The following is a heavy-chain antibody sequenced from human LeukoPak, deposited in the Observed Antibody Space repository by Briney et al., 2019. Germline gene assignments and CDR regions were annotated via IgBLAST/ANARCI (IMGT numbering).Heavy chain of an antibody. CDR1: GFTFSSHS. J-gene: IGHJ3*02. V-gene: IGHV3-21*01. D-gene: IGHD6-19*01. CDR2: ISGSTTYI. Sequence: GGSLRLSCAASGFTFSSHSMNWVRQAPGKGLEWVSSISGSTTYIYYADSVKGRFTISRDNAGNSLFLQMNSLRAEDTAVYYCARAWEKQWLFHAFDIWGQGTMVTVSS. CDR3: ARAWEKQWLFHAFDI.